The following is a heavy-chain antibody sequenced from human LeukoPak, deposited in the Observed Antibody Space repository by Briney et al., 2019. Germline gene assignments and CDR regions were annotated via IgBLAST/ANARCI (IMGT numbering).Heavy chain of an antibody. CDR1: GDSVSSSSSA. CDR2: TYYRSRWIH. CDR3: ARETMVRGVTHFDY. Sequence: SQTLSLTCAISGDSVSSSSSAWNWIRQSPSRGLEWLGRTYYRSRWIHDYAVSVQSRITINPDTSKNQFSLKLTSVTAADTAVYYCARETMVRGVTHFDYWGQGTLVTVSS. D-gene: IGHD3-10*01. V-gene: IGHV6-1*01. J-gene: IGHJ4*02.